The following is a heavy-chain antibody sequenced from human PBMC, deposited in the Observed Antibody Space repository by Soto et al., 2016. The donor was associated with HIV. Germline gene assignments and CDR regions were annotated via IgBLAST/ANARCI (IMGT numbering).Heavy chain of an antibody. J-gene: IGHJ4*02. Sequence: QVQLVQSGAEMKKPGASVKVSCKASGFTFTDYYMHWVRQAPEEGLEWMGWINANSGGTNYAQKFQGRVTMTRDTSVSTAYLELSSLRSDDTAVYYCARCYDILAGYCIDHWGQGTLVTVSS. D-gene: IGHD3-9*01. CDR2: INANSGGT. V-gene: IGHV1-2*02. CDR3: ARCYDILAGYCIDH. CDR1: GFTFTDYY.